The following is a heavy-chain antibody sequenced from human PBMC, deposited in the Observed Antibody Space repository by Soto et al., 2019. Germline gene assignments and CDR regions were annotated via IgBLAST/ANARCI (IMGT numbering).Heavy chain of an antibody. CDR1: GGSISSSNW. J-gene: IGHJ5*02. CDR3: AREEAAAGTSVDWFDP. D-gene: IGHD6-13*01. Sequence: SETLSLTCAVSGGSISSSNWWSWVRQPPGKGLEWIGEIYHSGSTNYNPSLKSRVTISVDTSKNQFPLQLNSVTPEDTAVYYCAREEAAAGTSVDWFDPWGQGTLVTVSS. CDR2: IYHSGST. V-gene: IGHV4-4*02.